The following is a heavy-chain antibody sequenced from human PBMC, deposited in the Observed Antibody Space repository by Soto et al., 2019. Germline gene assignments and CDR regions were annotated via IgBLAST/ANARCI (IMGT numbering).Heavy chain of an antibody. CDR3: AREMPSTAAAYFYYGLNV. Sequence: QVQLVQAGAEVKRPGSSVKVSCKASGGAFHNYAIYWVRQAPGQGLEWLGTIVPVFPSVYYAPRFQGRLTITADGSTDTAYMMLPSLKSEDTAVDYCAREMPSTAAAYFYYGLNVWGQGTSVTVSS. D-gene: IGHD6-13*01. CDR2: IVPVFPSV. J-gene: IGHJ6*02. V-gene: IGHV1-69*18. CDR1: GGAFHNYA.